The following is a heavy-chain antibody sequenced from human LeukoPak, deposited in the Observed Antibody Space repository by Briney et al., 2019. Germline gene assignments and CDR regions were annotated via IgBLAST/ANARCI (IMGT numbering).Heavy chain of an antibody. CDR1: GFTFSSYS. CDR3: ARGQGLRSSSPLDDAFDI. CDR2: ISSSSSYI. V-gene: IGHV3-21*01. D-gene: IGHD6-25*01. Sequence: GGSLRLSCAASGFTFSSYSMNWVRQAPGKGLEWVSSISSSSSYIYYAGSVKGRFTISRDNAKNSLYLQMNSLRAEDTAVYYCARGQGLRSSSPLDDAFDIWGQGTMVTVSS. J-gene: IGHJ3*02.